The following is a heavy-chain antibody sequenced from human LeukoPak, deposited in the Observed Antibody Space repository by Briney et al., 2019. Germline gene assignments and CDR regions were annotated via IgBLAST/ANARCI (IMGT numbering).Heavy chain of an antibody. CDR3: ARDICSGANCFDY. J-gene: IGHJ4*02. Sequence: GGSLRLSCSASGFTFNNNDMSWVRQAPGKGLEWVSGISGSGGRTNYADSVKGRFIISRDNSKNTLYLQLNSLRAEDTALYYCARDICSGANCFDYWGQGTLVTVSS. CDR2: ISGSGGRT. V-gene: IGHV3-23*01. D-gene: IGHD2-15*01. CDR1: GFTFNNND.